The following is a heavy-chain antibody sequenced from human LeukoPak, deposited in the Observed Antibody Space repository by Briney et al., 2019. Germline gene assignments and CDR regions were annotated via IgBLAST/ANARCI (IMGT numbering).Heavy chain of an antibody. V-gene: IGHV2-70*11. D-gene: IGHD6-19*01. CDR2: IDWDGDK. Sequence: SGPTLVNPTQTLTLTCTFSGFSLSTSGMCVSWIRQPPGKALEWLARIDWDGDKWYSTSLKTRLTISKDTSKNQVVLTMTNMDPVDSATYYCARKGSAWNYSDYWGQGALVTVSS. CDR3: ARKGSAWNYSDY. J-gene: IGHJ4*02. CDR1: GFSLSTSGMC.